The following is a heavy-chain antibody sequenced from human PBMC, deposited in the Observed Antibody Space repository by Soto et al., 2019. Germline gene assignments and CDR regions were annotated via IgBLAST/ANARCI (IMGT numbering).Heavy chain of an antibody. V-gene: IGHV4-39*01. CDR1: GGSISRSSDY. CDR2: IYYSGST. Sequence: QLQLQESGPGLVKPSETLSLTCTVSGGSISRSSDYWGWIRQPPGKGLEWIGRIYYSGSTYYNPSLKSRVTISVDTSKDQFSLKLSSVTAADTAVYYCARLVLAVGPTTGGSGDGMDVWGQGTTVTVSS. J-gene: IGHJ6*02. D-gene: IGHD1-26*01. CDR3: ARLVLAVGPTTGGSGDGMDV.